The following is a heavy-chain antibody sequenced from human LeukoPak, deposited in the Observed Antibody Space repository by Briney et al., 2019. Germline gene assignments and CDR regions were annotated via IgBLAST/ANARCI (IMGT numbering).Heavy chain of an antibody. J-gene: IGHJ3*02. CDR1: GFTFSNAW. CDR3: AASATAGAFDI. Sequence: GGSLRLSCAASGFTFSNAWMTWVRQGPGKGLEWVGRIISKTDGGAIDYTAPVKGRFTISRDDSKNTLYLQMIGLKTDDAGVYFCAASATAGAFDIWGQGTVVAVSS. CDR2: IISKTDGGAI. V-gene: IGHV3-15*01. D-gene: IGHD3-10*01.